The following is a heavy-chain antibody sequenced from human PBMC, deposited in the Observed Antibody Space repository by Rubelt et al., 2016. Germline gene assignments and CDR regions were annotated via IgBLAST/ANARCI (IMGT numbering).Heavy chain of an antibody. J-gene: IGHJ4*02. D-gene: IGHD5-18*01. Sequence: YSMNWVRQAPGKGLEWVSSISSSSSYIYYADSVKGRFTISRDNAKNSLYLQMNSLRAEDTAVYYCAFGTAMVTFDYWGQGTLVTVSS. CDR1: YS. CDR2: ISSSSSYI. CDR3: AFGTAMVTFDY. V-gene: IGHV3-21*01.